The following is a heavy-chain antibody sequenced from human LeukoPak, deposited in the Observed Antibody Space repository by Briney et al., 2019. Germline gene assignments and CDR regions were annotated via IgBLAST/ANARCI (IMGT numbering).Heavy chain of an antibody. D-gene: IGHD4-17*01. V-gene: IGHV4-34*01. J-gene: IGHJ6*02. CDR1: AGSFSGYY. Sequence: PSETLSLTCAVYAGSFSGYYWSWIRQPPGKGLEWIGEINHSGSTNYSPSLKSRVTISVDTSKNQFSLKLSSVTAADTAVYYCATTVSTVYGMDVWGQGTTVTVSS. CDR3: ATTVSTVYGMDV. CDR2: INHSGST.